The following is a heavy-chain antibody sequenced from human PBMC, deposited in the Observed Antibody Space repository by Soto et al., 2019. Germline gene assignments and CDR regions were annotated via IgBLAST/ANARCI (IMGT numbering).Heavy chain of an antibody. CDR3: ARAMDTAMTSKDNWFDP. J-gene: IGHJ5*02. Sequence: QVQLVESGGGVVQPGRSLRLSCAASGFTFRSYHLHWVRQAPGKGLEWVATISTDENKTYYTDSVKGRFTISRDNSKNTLYVQVNSLRAEDTAVYYCARAMDTAMTSKDNWFDPWGQGTLVTVSS. CDR1: GFTFRSYH. V-gene: IGHV3-30-3*01. D-gene: IGHD5-18*01. CDR2: ISTDENKT.